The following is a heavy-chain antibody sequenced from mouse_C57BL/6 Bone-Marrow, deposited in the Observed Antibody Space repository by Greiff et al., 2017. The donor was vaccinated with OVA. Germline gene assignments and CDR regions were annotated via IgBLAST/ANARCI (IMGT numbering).Heavy chain of an antibody. Sequence: QVQLQQSGAELAKPGASVKLSCKASGYTFTSYWMHWVKQRPGQGLEWIGYINPSSGYTKYNQKFKDKATLTADKSSSTAYMQLSSLTYEDSAVYYCARRTPPYYGSFYYAMDYWGQGTSVTVSS. CDR1: GYTFTSYW. V-gene: IGHV1-7*01. CDR2: INPSSGYT. J-gene: IGHJ4*01. CDR3: ARRTPPYYGSFYYAMDY. D-gene: IGHD1-1*01.